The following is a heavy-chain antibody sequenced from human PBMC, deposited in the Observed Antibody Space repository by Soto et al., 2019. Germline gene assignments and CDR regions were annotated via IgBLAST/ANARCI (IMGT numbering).Heavy chain of an antibody. Sequence: QVQLQESGPGLVRPSQTLSLTCSVSGGSISTSGYYWGWIRQHTGKGLEWIGYIHSSGSTYFNPSLRSGDNISVDSSENQFSLNVTSVTAANPDVNYCAGSGIFFGANWAYWGQGTLVTVSS. J-gene: IGHJ4*02. CDR3: AGSGIFFGANWAY. CDR2: IHSSGST. CDR1: GGSISTSGYY. D-gene: IGHD3-16*01. V-gene: IGHV4-31*03.